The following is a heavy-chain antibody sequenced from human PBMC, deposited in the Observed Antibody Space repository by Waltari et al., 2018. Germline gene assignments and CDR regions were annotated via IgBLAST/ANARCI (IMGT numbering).Heavy chain of an antibody. CDR1: CFRFSIYH. Sequence: EGQLLESGGGLVQTGGSLRRPCAASCFRFSIYHLTWVRQAPGKGLEWVSTITADGRSRNYAASVKGRFTISRDNSRNTLDLQMNTLRAEDTAVYFCAKADFGNPYWFFDLWGRGTLLSVSS. J-gene: IGHJ2*01. D-gene: IGHD2-21*01. CDR2: ITADGRSR. CDR3: AKADFGNPYWFFDL. V-gene: IGHV3-23*01.